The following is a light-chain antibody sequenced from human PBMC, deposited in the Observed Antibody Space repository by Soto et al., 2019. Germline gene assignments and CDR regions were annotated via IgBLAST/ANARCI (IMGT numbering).Light chain of an antibody. J-gene: IGLJ1*01. V-gene: IGLV1-40*01. CDR1: SSNIGATYD. CDR3: QSYDSSLSAHYV. Sequence: QSVLAQPPSVSGAPGQRVTISCTGSSSNIGATYDVQWYQQLPGTAPKLLIYGNSNRPSGVPDRFSGSKSGTSASLAITGLQADDEADYYCQSYDSSLSAHYVFGPGTKVPV. CDR2: GNS.